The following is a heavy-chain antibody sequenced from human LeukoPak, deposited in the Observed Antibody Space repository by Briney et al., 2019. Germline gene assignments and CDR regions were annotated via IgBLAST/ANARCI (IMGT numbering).Heavy chain of an antibody. CDR3: ARVLGIKLELRS. CDR2: IIPIFGTA. Sequence: GASVKVSCKASGGTFSSYAISWVRQAPGQGLEWMGGIIPIFGTANYAQKFQGRVTITTDESTSTAYMELSSLRSEDTAVYYCARVLGIKLELRSWGQGTLVTVSS. J-gene: IGHJ4*02. V-gene: IGHV1-69*05. D-gene: IGHD1-7*01. CDR1: GGTFSSYA.